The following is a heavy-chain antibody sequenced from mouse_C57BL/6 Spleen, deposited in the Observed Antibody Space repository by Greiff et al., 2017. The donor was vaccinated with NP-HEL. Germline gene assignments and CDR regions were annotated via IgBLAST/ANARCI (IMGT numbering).Heavy chain of an antibody. J-gene: IGHJ2*01. CDR2: IYPSDSET. V-gene: IGHV1-61*01. CDR1: GYTFTSYW. Sequence: QVQLQQSGAELVKPGASVKISCKASGYTFTSYWMDWVKQRPGQGLEWIGNIYPSDSETHYNQKFKDKATLTVDKSSSTAYMQLSSLTSEDSAVYYCASGTGFDYWGQGTTLTVSS. CDR3: ASGTGFDY. D-gene: IGHD3-3*01.